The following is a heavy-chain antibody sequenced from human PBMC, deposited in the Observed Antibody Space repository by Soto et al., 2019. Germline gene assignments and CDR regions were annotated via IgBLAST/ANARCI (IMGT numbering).Heavy chain of an antibody. CDR2: IIPVFGTP. D-gene: IGHD3-22*01. J-gene: IGHJ6*02. CDR1: GGSLSNYG. V-gene: IGHV1-69*13. CDR3: ARGDATKIVVTTYYAMDV. Sequence: SVKVSCKASGGSLSNYGISWVRQAPGQGLEWMGAIIPVFGTPNYAQKFQDRVTITADESTTTVYVEVRSLTSEDTAVYYCARGDATKIVVTTYYAMDVWGQGTTVTVSS.